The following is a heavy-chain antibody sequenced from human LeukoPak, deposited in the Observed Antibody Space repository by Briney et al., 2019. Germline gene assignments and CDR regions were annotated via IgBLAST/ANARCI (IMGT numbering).Heavy chain of an antibody. D-gene: IGHD6-13*01. CDR3: ARVNRAVAAALDY. J-gene: IGHJ4*02. V-gene: IGHV4-59*01. Sequence: SETLSLTCAVYGGSFSGYYWSWIRQSPGKGLEWIGYIYHSGSTNYNPSLKSRVTISVDTSKNQFSLKLSSVTAADTAVYYCARVNRAVAAALDYWGQGTLVTVSS. CDR1: GGSFSGYY. CDR2: IYHSGST.